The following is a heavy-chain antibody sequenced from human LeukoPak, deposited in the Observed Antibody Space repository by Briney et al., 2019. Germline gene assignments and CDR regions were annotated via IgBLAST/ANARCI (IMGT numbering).Heavy chain of an antibody. CDR3: ARDSGSWYYDSSGYSVNAFDI. Sequence: ASVTVSCKASGYTFTSYGISWVRQAPGQGLEWMGWINPNSGGTNYAQKFQGRVTMTRDTSISTAYMELSRLRSDDTAVYYCARDSGSWYYDSSGYSVNAFDIWGQGTMVTVSS. V-gene: IGHV1-2*02. CDR2: INPNSGGT. CDR1: GYTFTSYG. D-gene: IGHD3-22*01. J-gene: IGHJ3*02.